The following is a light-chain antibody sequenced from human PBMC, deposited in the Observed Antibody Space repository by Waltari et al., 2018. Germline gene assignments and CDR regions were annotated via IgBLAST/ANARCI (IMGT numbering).Light chain of an antibody. V-gene: IGLV2-14*01. CDR3: SSYSTSSTNVI. CDR2: DVN. Sequence: QSALTQPASVSGSPGQSITISCTGTISDIAGYDYVSWYQQRPGKAPQLILFDVNKRPSGGSSRSPACKSGNTASLTIAGLLAEDEADYWCSSYSTSSTNVIFGGGTKLTVL. CDR1: ISDIAGYDY. J-gene: IGLJ2*01.